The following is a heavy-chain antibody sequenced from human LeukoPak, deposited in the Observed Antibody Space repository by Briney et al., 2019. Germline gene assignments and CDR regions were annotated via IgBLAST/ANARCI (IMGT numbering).Heavy chain of an antibody. V-gene: IGHV4-59*08. D-gene: IGHD4-17*01. CDR1: GGSISTYY. CDR3: ARSHRDDYGPIYYYYGMDV. J-gene: IGHJ6*02. Sequence: PSETLSLTCTVSGGSISTYYWSWIRQPPGKGLEWIGHIYDTGSTDYNPSADYNPSVKSRVTILLDTSKNRFSLRLSSVTAADTAVYYCARSHRDDYGPIYYYYGMDVWGQGTTVTVSS. CDR2: IYDTGST.